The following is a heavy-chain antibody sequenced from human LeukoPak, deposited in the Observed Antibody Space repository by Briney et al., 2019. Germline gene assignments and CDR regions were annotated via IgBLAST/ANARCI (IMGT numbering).Heavy chain of an antibody. J-gene: IGHJ4*02. V-gene: IGHV3-48*03. CDR1: GFSFSSYE. CDR3: AKIDAAAMPLDINIIPFDY. D-gene: IGHD2-2*01. Sequence: PGGSLRLSRAASGFSFSSYEMNWVRQAPGKGLEWLSYIGTVGGGIQYADSVKGRFTISRDNAKNSLYLQMNSLRAEDTAVYYCAKIDAAAMPLDINIIPFDYWGQGTLVTVSS. CDR2: IGTVGGGI.